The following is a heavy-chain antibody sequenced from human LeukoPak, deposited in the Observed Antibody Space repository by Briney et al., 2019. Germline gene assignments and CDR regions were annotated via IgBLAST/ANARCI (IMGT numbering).Heavy chain of an antibody. CDR1: GGSISSGTYY. CDR2: IYISGST. D-gene: IGHD4-11*01. J-gene: IGHJ4*02. Sequence: SETLSLTCTVSGGSISSGTYYWSWIRQLAGKGLEWIGRIYISGSTNYNPSLKSRVPISVDTSKNQFSLKLSSVAAADTAVYYCGRGGGVDYSFVYWGQGTLVTVSS. V-gene: IGHV4-61*02. CDR3: GRGGGVDYSFVY.